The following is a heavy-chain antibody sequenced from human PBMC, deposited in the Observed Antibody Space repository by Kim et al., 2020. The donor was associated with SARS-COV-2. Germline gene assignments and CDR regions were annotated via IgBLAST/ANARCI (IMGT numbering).Heavy chain of an antibody. CDR2: ISYSSRNI. J-gene: IGHJ5*02. V-gene: IGHV3-48*01. D-gene: IGHD3-16*01. CDR3: ARPQTTASSDDYVS. CDR1: GFTFSSYS. Sequence: GGSLRLSCIASGFTFSSYSMNWVRQTPGKGLEWISYISYSSRNIHYADSVKGRFTISRDNAKNSLYLQMNSLRGEDTAVYYCARPQTTASSDDYVSWGQG.